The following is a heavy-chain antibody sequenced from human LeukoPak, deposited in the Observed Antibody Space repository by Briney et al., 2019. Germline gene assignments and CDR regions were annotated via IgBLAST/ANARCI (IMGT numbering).Heavy chain of an antibody. Sequence: ASVKVSCKASGYTFTGYYMHWVRQAHGQGLEWMGRINPNSGGTNYAQKFQGRVTMTRDTSISTAYMELSRLRSDDTAVYYCARTLSSGPSDNWGQGALDTVSS. V-gene: IGHV1-2*06. D-gene: IGHD3-10*02. CDR2: INPNSGGT. J-gene: IGHJ4*02. CDR1: GYTFTGYY. CDR3: ARTLSSGPSDN.